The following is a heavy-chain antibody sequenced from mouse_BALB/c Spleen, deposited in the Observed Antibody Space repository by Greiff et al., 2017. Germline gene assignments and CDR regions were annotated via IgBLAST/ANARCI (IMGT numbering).Heavy chain of an antibody. CDR2: IWAGGST. CDR1: GFSLTSYG. Sequence: QVQLKESGPGLVAPSQSLSITCTVSGFSLTSYGVHWVRQPPGKGLEWLGVIWAGGSTNYNSALMSRLSISKDNAKSQVFLKMNSLQTDDTAMYYCARDQWLLLAYWGQGTLVTVSA. CDR3: ARDQWLLLAY. D-gene: IGHD2-3*01. J-gene: IGHJ3*01. V-gene: IGHV2-9*02.